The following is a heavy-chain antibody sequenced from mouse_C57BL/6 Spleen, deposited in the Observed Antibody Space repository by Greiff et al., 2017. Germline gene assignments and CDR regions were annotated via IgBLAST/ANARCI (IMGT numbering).Heavy chain of an antibody. CDR3: ANWDFDY. J-gene: IGHJ2*01. Sequence: QVQLQQPGAELVKPGASVKLSCKASGYTFTSYWMQWVKQRPGQGLEWIGEIDPSDSSTNYNQKFKGKATLTVDTSSSTAYMQLSSLTSEDSAVYYCANWDFDYWGQGTTLTVSS. V-gene: IGHV1-50*01. CDR2: IDPSDSST. CDR1: GYTFTSYW. D-gene: IGHD4-1*01.